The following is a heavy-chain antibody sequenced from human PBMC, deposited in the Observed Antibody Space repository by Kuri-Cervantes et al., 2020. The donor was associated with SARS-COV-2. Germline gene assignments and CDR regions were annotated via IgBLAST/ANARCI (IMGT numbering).Heavy chain of an antibody. D-gene: IGHD6-13*01. Sequence: GGSLRLSCAASGFTFSSYSMNWVRQAPGKGLEWVSSISSSSSYIYYADSVKGRFTISRDNSKNTLYLQMNSLRAEDTAVYYCAKPIAAAGYYFDYWGQGTLVTVSS. CDR2: ISSSSSYI. J-gene: IGHJ4*02. CDR3: AKPIAAAGYYFDY. V-gene: IGHV3-21*01. CDR1: GFTFSSYS.